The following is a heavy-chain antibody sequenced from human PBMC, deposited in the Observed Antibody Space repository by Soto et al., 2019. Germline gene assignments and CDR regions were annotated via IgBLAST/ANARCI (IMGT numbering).Heavy chain of an antibody. Sequence: ASFKVSGKASAYTFASYGISWVRQAPGQWLEWMGWISAYNGNTNYAQKLQGRVTMTTDTSTSTAYMELRSLRSDDTAVYYCARDGIHSSGWMGDWFDPWGQGTLVTVSA. CDR1: AYTFASYG. J-gene: IGHJ5*02. D-gene: IGHD6-19*01. CDR2: ISAYNGNT. CDR3: ARDGIHSSGWMGDWFDP. V-gene: IGHV1-18*04.